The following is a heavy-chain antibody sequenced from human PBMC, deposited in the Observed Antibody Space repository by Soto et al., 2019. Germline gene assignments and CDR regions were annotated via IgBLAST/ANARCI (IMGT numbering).Heavy chain of an antibody. Sequence: PGGSLRLSCAASGFTFSDHYMSWIRQAPGKSLEWIAYINSGGDSIHYADSVKGRFTISRDDAKNSLFLEMNSLRVDDSAVYFCTTGRLEGTILDYWGQGSLVTVSS. V-gene: IGHV3-11*01. J-gene: IGHJ4*02. CDR1: GFTFSDHY. CDR2: INSGGDSI. CDR3: TTGRLEGTILDY. D-gene: IGHD1-26*01.